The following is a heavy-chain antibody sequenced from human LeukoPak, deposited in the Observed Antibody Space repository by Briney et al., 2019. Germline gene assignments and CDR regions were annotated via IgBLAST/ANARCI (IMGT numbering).Heavy chain of an antibody. V-gene: IGHV4-31*03. J-gene: IGHJ4*02. D-gene: IGHD3-22*01. Sequence: SETLSLTCTVSGGPISSGGYYWSWIRQHPGKGLEWIGYIYYSGSTYYNPSLKSRVTISVDTSKNQFSLKLSSVTAADTAVYYCARGSDSSGYYVPNFDYWGQGTLVTVSS. CDR1: GGPISSGGYY. CDR3: ARGSDSSGYYVPNFDY. CDR2: IYYSGST.